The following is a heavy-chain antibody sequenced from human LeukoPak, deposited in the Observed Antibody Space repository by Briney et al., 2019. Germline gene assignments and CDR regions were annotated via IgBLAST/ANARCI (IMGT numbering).Heavy chain of an antibody. CDR1: GITFGSYW. Sequence: GGSLRLSCAASGITFGSYWMTWVRQAPGKGLEWISYITSSSSFTTYTDSVKGRFTVSRDNAKNLLYLQMNSLRAEDTAVYYCARGMMGGYDLDFAYWGQGTLVTVSS. CDR3: ARGMMGGYDLDFAY. V-gene: IGHV3-21*05. CDR2: ITSSSSFT. J-gene: IGHJ4*02. D-gene: IGHD5-12*01.